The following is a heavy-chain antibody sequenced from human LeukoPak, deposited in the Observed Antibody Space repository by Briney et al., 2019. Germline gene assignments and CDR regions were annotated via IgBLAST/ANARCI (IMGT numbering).Heavy chain of an antibody. Sequence: SETLSLTCTVSGGSISNYYWSWVRQPPGKGLEWIAYIYYSGSTNYNPSLKSRVTISVDTSKNQFSLKLSSVTAADTAVYYCARFCNYYDSSGYYYGFDPWGQGTLVTVSS. CDR1: GGSISNYY. J-gene: IGHJ5*02. V-gene: IGHV4-59*01. CDR2: IYYSGST. D-gene: IGHD3-22*01. CDR3: ARFCNYYDSSGYYYGFDP.